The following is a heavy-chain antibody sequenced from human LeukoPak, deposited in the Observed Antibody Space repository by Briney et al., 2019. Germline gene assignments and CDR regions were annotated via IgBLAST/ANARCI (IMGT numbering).Heavy chain of an antibody. Sequence: SEALSLTCTVSGGSISSRDNYWGWFRQPPGKGLEWIGSIYYSGNTYYNPSLESRVTISVDTSKNQFSLKVSSATAADTAVYYCARQDTLTHYYAMDVWGQGTTVTVSS. D-gene: IGHD4-17*01. CDR1: GGSISSRDNY. J-gene: IGHJ6*02. CDR2: IYYSGNT. CDR3: ARQDTLTHYYAMDV. V-gene: IGHV4-39*01.